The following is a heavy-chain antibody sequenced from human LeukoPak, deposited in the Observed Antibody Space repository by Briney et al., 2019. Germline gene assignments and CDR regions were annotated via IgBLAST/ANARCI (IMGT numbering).Heavy chain of an antibody. CDR3: ARHPLGDDAFDI. CDR2: IYYSGST. J-gene: IGHJ3*02. V-gene: IGHV4-59*08. CDR1: GGSFSGYY. D-gene: IGHD7-27*01. Sequence: SETLSLTCAVSGGSFSGYYWSWIRQPPGKGLEWIGYIYYSGSTNYNPSLKSRVTISVDTSKNQFSLKLSSVTAADTAVYYCARHPLGDDAFDIWGQGTMVTVSS.